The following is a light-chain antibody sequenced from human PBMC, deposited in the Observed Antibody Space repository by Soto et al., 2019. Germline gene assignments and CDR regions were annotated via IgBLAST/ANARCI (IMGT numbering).Light chain of an antibody. CDR2: EAS. J-gene: IGKJ4*01. CDR1: RGIGNY. V-gene: IGKV1-16*02. Sequence: DIQMTQSPSSLSASVGDRVTITCRASRGIGNYVAWFQQQPGKAPRPLIYEASTLQSGVPTNFRGSGSGSQFTLTISNLQPEDFATYYCQQYYDPPVTFGGGTKVDIK. CDR3: QQYYDPPVT.